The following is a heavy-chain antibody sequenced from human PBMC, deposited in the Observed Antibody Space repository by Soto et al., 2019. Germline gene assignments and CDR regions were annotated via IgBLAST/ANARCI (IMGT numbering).Heavy chain of an antibody. V-gene: IGHV3-11*01. Sequence: GGSLRLSCAASGFTFSDYYMSWIRQAPGKGLEWVSYISSSGSTIYYADSVKGRFTISRDNAKNSLYLQMNSLRAEDTAVYYCAREYYDFWSETMGTDDAFDIWGQGTMVTVSS. CDR2: ISSSGSTI. CDR3: AREYYDFWSETMGTDDAFDI. D-gene: IGHD3-3*01. J-gene: IGHJ3*02. CDR1: GFTFSDYY.